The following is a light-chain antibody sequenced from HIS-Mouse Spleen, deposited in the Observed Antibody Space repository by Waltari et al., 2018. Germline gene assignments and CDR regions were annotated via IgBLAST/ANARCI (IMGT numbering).Light chain of an antibody. Sequence: SYELTQPPSVSVSPGRTARITCPGDALPKQYAYLYQQKPGQAPVLVIYKDSERPSGIPERFSGSSSGTTVTLTISGVQAEDEADYYCQSADSSGTYVVFGGGTKLTVL. CDR2: KDS. V-gene: IGLV3-25*03. CDR3: QSADSSGTYVV. CDR1: ALPKQY. J-gene: IGLJ2*01.